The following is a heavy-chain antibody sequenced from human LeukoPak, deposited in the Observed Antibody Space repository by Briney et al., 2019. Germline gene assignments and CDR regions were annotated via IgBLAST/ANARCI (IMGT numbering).Heavy chain of an antibody. CDR2: SYHSGST. CDR1: GYSISSGYY. CDR3: ASTHILRFLEWGPGAFDI. J-gene: IGHJ3*02. Sequence: SETLSLTCTVSGYSISSGYYWGWIRQPPGKGLEWIGSSYHSGSTYYNPSLKSRVTISVDTSKNQFSLKLSSVTAADTAVYYCASTHILRFLEWGPGAFDIWGQGTMVTVSS. V-gene: IGHV4-38-2*02. D-gene: IGHD3-3*01.